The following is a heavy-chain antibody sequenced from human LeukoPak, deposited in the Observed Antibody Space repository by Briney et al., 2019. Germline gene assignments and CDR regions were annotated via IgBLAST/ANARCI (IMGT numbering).Heavy chain of an antibody. V-gene: IGHV3-73*01. Sequence: GGSLRLSCAASGFTFSGSAMHWVRQASGKGLEWVGRIRSRANNYATAYAASVKGRFTISRDDSKNTAYLQMNSLKIEDTAVYYCSISHDYGDNWGQGTLVTGSS. CDR2: IRSRANNYAT. J-gene: IGHJ4*02. CDR3: SISHDYGDN. CDR1: GFTFSGSA. D-gene: IGHD4/OR15-4a*01.